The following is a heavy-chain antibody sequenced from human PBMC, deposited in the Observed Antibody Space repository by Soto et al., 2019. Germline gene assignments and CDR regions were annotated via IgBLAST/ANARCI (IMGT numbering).Heavy chain of an antibody. V-gene: IGHV4-34*01. CDR3: AGSRKSGDHSLGLDY. D-gene: IGHD2-21*01. J-gene: IGHJ4*02. CDR2: IDYRGNT. Sequence: SETLSLTCAVYGGSFSGYYWNWIRQPPGKKLEWIGEIDYRGNTNYNPSLRSRVTLSVDASKNQFSLNVRSVTAADAANYYCAGSRKSGDHSLGLDYWGRGTLVTVSS. CDR1: GGSFSGYY.